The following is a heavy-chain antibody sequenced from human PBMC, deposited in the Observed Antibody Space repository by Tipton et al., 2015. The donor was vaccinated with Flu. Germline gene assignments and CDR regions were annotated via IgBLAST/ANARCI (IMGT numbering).Heavy chain of an antibody. D-gene: IGHD4/OR15-4a*01. J-gene: IGHJ4*02. CDR1: GFTFRSSA. Sequence: SLRLSCTASGFTFRSSAMSWVRHTPGKGLEWVSAISGSGGGTYSSNSVKGRFTISRDNSKNTLYLQMHSLRAEDTAVYYCARDIIGDYGGDWGQGTLVTVSS. CDR2: ISGSGGGT. V-gene: IGHV3-23*01. CDR3: ARDIIGDYGGD.